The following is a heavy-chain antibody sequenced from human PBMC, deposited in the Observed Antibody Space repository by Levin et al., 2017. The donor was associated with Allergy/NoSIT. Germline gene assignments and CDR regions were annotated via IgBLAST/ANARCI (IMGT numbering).Heavy chain of an antibody. D-gene: IGHD1-26*01. J-gene: IGHJ3*02. CDR1: GFTFSSYT. CDR2: MRYSGDTT. V-gene: IGHV3-23*01. CDR3: AKGLSSGSPYRAFDM. Sequence: GESLKISCAASGFTFSSYTMTWVRQAPGKGLEWVSTMRYSGDTTYYADSVKGRFTIPRDSSKDTLFLQMNSLRAEDAAVYYCAKGLSSGSPYRAFDMWGQGTMVTVSS.